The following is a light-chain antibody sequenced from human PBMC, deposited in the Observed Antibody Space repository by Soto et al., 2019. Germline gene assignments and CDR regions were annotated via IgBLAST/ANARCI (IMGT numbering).Light chain of an antibody. CDR3: QQYGSSPRT. CDR2: GPS. Sequence: VMTQSPATLSVSPGEIASLACRASQSVSSNLAWYQQKPGQAPRLLIYGPSTRATGIPARFSGSGSGTDFTLTISRLEPEDFAVYFCQQYGSSPRTFGQGTRLEIK. J-gene: IGKJ5*01. CDR1: QSVSSN. V-gene: IGKV3-20*01.